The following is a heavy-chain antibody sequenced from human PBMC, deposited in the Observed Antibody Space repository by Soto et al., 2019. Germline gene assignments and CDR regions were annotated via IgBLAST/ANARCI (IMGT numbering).Heavy chain of an antibody. CDR2: MNPNSGNT. Sequence: GASVKVSCKASGYTFTSYDINWVRQATGQGLEWMGWMNPNSGNTGYAQKFQGRATMTRNTSISTAYMELSSLRSEDTAVYYCARMYYHDSSGSSINWFDPWGKGTLVTVSS. CDR3: ARMYYHDSSGSSINWFDP. V-gene: IGHV1-8*01. D-gene: IGHD3-22*01. J-gene: IGHJ5*02. CDR1: GYTFTSYD.